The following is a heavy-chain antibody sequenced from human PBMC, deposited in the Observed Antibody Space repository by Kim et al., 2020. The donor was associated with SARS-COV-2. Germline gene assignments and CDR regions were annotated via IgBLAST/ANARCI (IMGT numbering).Heavy chain of an antibody. V-gene: IGHV3-30-3*01. CDR3: AREEGGWQYYFDY. D-gene: IGHD6-19*01. Sequence: GGSLRLSCAASGFTFSSYAMHWVRQAPGKGLEWVAVISYDGSNKYYADSVKGRFTISRDNSKNTLYLQMNSLRAEDTAVYYCAREEGGWQYYFDYWGQGTLVTVSS. CDR1: GFTFSSYA. J-gene: IGHJ4*02. CDR2: ISYDGSNK.